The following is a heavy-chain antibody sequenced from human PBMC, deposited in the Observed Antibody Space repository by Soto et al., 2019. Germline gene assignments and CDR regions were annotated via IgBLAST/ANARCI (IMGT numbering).Heavy chain of an antibody. CDR2: IYPGDSDT. CDR1: GYSFTSYW. J-gene: IGHJ6*02. CDR3: ARHPYCGGDCYSSVGMDV. D-gene: IGHD2-21*02. V-gene: IGHV5-51*01. Sequence: GESLKISCKGSGYSFTSYWIGWVRQMPGKGLEWMGIIYPGDSDTRYSPSFQGQVTISADKSISTAYLQWSSLKASDTAMYYCARHPYCGGDCYSSVGMDVWGQGTTVTV.